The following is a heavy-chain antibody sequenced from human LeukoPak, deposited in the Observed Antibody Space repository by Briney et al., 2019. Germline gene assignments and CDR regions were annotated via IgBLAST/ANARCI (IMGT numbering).Heavy chain of an antibody. Sequence: PGGSLRLSCTVSGFTVSSNSMSWVRQAPGKGLEWVSFIYSDNTHYSDSVKGRFTISRDNSKNTLYLQMNSLRAEDTAVYYCAKMKNYDILTGSAFDYWGQGTLVTVSS. V-gene: IGHV3-53*01. J-gene: IGHJ4*02. D-gene: IGHD3-9*01. CDR1: GFTVSSNS. CDR2: IYSDNT. CDR3: AKMKNYDILTGSAFDY.